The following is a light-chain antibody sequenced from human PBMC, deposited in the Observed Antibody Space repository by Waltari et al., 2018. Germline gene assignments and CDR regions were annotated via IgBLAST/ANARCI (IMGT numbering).Light chain of an antibody. CDR3: KQYNSYPYT. J-gene: IGKJ2*01. CDR2: KAS. CDR1: PTINGW. Sequence: DIQMTQSPSTLSASVGDRVSITCRASPTINGWLAWYQPKPGQAPKLLMYKASTLHTGVPSRFSGSESKTEFTLTISSLQPDDFATYYGKQYNSYPYTFGQGTKLAIK. V-gene: IGKV1-5*03.